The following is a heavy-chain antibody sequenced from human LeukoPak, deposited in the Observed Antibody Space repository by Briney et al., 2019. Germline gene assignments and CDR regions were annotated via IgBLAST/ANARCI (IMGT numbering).Heavy chain of an antibody. V-gene: IGHV3-9*01. J-gene: IGHJ4*02. CDR3: ARDLGSGSYYPELGY. CDR2: ISWNSGST. Sequence: GGSLRLSCAASGFTFDDYAMHWVRQAPGKGLEWVSGISWNSGSTGYADSVKGRFTISRDNAKNSLYLQMNSLRAEDTAVYYCARDLGSGSYYPELGYWGQGTLVTVSS. D-gene: IGHD3-10*01. CDR1: GFTFDDYA.